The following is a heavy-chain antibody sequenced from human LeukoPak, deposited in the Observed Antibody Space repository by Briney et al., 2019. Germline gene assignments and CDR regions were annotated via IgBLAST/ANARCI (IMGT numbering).Heavy chain of an antibody. V-gene: IGHV3-7*01. Sequence: GGSLRLSCAASGFTFSSYWMSWVRQAPGKGLEWVANIKQDGSEKYYVDSVKGRFTISRDNAKNSLYLQMNSLRAEDTAVYYCASFRYSGYVPYYYYYYMDVWGKGTTVTISS. CDR1: GFTFSSYW. CDR3: ASFRYSGYVPYYYYYYMDV. CDR2: IKQDGSEK. J-gene: IGHJ6*03. D-gene: IGHD5-12*01.